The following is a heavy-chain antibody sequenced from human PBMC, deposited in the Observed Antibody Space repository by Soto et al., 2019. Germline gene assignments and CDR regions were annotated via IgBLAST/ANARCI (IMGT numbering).Heavy chain of an antibody. Sequence: SETLSLTCTVSGGSISSYYWSWLRRPAGKGLEWIGRISTSGSTNYNPSLKSRVTMSVDTSKNQFSLKLSSVTAADTAVYYCARDSPSGYGDFDYWGQGTLVTVSS. V-gene: IGHV4-4*07. J-gene: IGHJ4*02. CDR2: ISTSGST. CDR1: GGSISSYY. D-gene: IGHD4-17*01. CDR3: ARDSPSGYGDFDY.